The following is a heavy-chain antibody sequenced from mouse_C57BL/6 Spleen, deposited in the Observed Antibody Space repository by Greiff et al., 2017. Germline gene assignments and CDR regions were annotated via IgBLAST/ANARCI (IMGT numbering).Heavy chain of an antibody. J-gene: IGHJ2*01. CDR2: IYPGSGST. V-gene: IGHV1-55*01. D-gene: IGHD2-4*01. CDR3: ASDYGDEYYFDY. Sequence: QVQLQQPGAELVKPGASVKMSCKASGYTFTSYWITWVKQRPGQGLEWIGDIYPGSGSTNYNEKFKSKATLTVDTSSSTAYMQLSSLTSEDSAVYYCASDYGDEYYFDYWGQGTTLTVSS. CDR1: GYTFTSYW.